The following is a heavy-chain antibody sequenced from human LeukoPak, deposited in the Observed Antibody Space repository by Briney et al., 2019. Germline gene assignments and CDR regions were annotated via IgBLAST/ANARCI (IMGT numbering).Heavy chain of an antibody. CDR1: GFTFSSYS. CDR2: ISSSSSYI. V-gene: IGHV3-21*01. J-gene: IGHJ5*02. D-gene: IGHD1-1*01. CDR3: ARDPSELPVLEPRGFDP. Sequence: PGGSLRLSCAAPGFTFSSYSMNWVRQAPGKGLEWVSSISSSSSYIYYADSVKGRFTISRDNAKNSLYLQMNSLRAEDTAVYYCARDPSELPVLEPRGFDPWGQGTLVTVSS.